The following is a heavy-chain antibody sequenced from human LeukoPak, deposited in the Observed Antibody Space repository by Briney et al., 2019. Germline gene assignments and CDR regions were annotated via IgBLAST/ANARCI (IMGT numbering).Heavy chain of an antibody. Sequence: PSETLSLTCTVSGGSISSYYWSWIRQPPGKGLEWIGYIYYSGSTNYNPSLKSRVTISVDTSKNQFSLKLSSVTAADTAVYYCARAPYSSGWYGELGYYYYYMDVRGKGTTVTVSS. CDR2: IYYSGST. CDR3: ARAPYSSGWYGELGYYYYYMDV. CDR1: GGSISSYY. V-gene: IGHV4-59*01. D-gene: IGHD6-19*01. J-gene: IGHJ6*03.